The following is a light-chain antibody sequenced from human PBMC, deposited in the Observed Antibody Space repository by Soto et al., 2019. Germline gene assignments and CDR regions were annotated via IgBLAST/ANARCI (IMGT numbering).Light chain of an antibody. CDR1: QSVRSN. J-gene: IGKJ1*01. CDR2: GAS. Sequence: EVVMTQSPATLSVSPGERVTLSCRASQSVRSNLAWYQQKPGQSPRLLIYGASTRATGIPARFSGSGSGTEFTLTISSLQSEDFAVYYCQQYNSYQWTFGQGTKVEIK. CDR3: QQYNSYQWT. V-gene: IGKV3-15*01.